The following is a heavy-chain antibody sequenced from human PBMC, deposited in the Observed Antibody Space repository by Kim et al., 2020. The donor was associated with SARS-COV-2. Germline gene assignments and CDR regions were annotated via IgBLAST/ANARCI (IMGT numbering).Heavy chain of an antibody. CDR2: ISGSGGST. CDR1: GFTFSSYA. D-gene: IGHD3-10*01. J-gene: IGHJ4*02. Sequence: GGSLRLSCAASGFTFSSYAMSWVRQAPGKGLEWVSAISGSGGSTYYADSVKGRFTISRDNSKNTLYLQMNSLRAEDTAVYYCAKEGGDCYGSGSGYFGDYVGYWGQEALVTVSS. CDR3: AKEGGDCYGSGSGYFGDYVGY. V-gene: IGHV3-23*01.